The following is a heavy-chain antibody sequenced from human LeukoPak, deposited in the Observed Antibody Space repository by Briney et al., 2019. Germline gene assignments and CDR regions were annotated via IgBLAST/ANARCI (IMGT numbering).Heavy chain of an antibody. D-gene: IGHD2-21*02. Sequence: GESLKISCKGSGYSFTSYWIGWVRQMPGKGLEWMGIIYPGDSDTRYSPSFQGQVTISADKSISTAYLQWRSLKASDTAMYYCARPYCGGDCYSDTAFDIWGQGTMVTVSS. J-gene: IGHJ3*02. CDR3: ARPYCGGDCYSDTAFDI. V-gene: IGHV5-51*01. CDR2: IYPGDSDT. CDR1: GYSFTSYW.